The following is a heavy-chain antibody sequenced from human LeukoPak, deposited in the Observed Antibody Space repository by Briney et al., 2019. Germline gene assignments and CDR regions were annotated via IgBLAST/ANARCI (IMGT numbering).Heavy chain of an antibody. Sequence: PGGSLRLSCAASGFTFSSYAMSWVRQAPGEGLEWVSAISGSGGGTYYGDSVKGRFTISRDNSKNTLYLQMNSLRAEDTAVYFCARDGYNSYNYWGQGTLVTVSS. D-gene: IGHD5-24*01. V-gene: IGHV3-23*01. CDR1: GFTFSSYA. CDR3: ARDGYNSYNY. CDR2: ISGSGGGT. J-gene: IGHJ4*02.